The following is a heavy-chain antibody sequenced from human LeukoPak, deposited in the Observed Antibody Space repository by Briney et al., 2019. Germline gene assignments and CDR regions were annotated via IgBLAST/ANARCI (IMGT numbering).Heavy chain of an antibody. CDR1: GFTFSSYW. V-gene: IGHV3-74*01. Sequence: GGSLRLSCAASGFTFSSYWMHWVRQAPGKGLVWVSRINSDGSSTSYADSVKGRFTISRDNAKNTLYLQMNSLRAEDTAVYYCARVVDSSGYYYYYYYGMGVWGQGTTVTVSS. CDR2: INSDGSST. J-gene: IGHJ6*02. D-gene: IGHD3-22*01. CDR3: ARVVDSSGYYYYYYYGMGV.